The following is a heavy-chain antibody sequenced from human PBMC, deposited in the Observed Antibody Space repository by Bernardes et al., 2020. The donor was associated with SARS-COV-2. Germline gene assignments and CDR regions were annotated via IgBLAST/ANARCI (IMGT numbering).Heavy chain of an antibody. J-gene: IGHJ4*01. V-gene: IGHV3-21*01. CDR1: GFTFSSYS. CDR2: ISSSSSYI. Sequence: GGSLRLSCAASGFTFSSYSMNWVRQAPGKGLEWVSSISSSSSYIYYADSVKGRFTISRDNAKNSLYLQMNSLRAEDTTVYYCARDRRAYCSSTSCYTGFYFDYWGHGTLVTVSS. D-gene: IGHD2-2*02. CDR3: ARDRRAYCSSTSCYTGFYFDY.